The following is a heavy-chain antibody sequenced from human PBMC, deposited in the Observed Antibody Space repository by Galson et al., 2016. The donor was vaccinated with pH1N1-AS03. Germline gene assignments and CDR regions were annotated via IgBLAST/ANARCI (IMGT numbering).Heavy chain of an antibody. CDR2: IYSGGTT. D-gene: IGHD3-10*01. CDR1: GFTVNRHH. Sequence: SLRLSCAASGFTVNRHHMSWVRQAPGKGLDWVSIIYSGGTTYYADSVKGRFTISRDNSRNTLYLQMNSLRGEDTAIYYCARYDRGLDYWGQGTLGTVSS. CDR3: ARYDRGLDY. J-gene: IGHJ4*02. V-gene: IGHV3-66*01.